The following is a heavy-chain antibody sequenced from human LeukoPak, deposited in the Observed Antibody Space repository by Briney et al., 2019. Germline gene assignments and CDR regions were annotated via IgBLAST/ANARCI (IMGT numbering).Heavy chain of an antibody. CDR2: ISSSGSSI. Sequence: GGSLRLSCAASGFTFSDYYMSWIRQAPGKGLEWVSYISSSGSSIYYADSVKGRFTISRDNARKSLYLQMNRLRAEDTAVYYCARDGYGVFRGGYFDDWGQGTLVTASS. CDR3: ARDGYGVFRGGYFDD. V-gene: IGHV3-11*04. CDR1: GFTFSDYY. D-gene: IGHD4-17*01. J-gene: IGHJ4*02.